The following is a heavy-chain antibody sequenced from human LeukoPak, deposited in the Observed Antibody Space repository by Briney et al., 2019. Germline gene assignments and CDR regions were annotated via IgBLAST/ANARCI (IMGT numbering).Heavy chain of an antibody. Sequence: PGGSLRLSCAASGLTFNNAWMTWVRQAPGKGLDWVGHIKSKTDGETTDFAAPVKDRFTISRDDSKNTVFLQMNSLRAEDTAVYYCARDHGRAAAGLSFDYWGQGTLVTVSS. CDR2: IKSKTDGETT. CDR3: ARDHGRAAAGLSFDY. J-gene: IGHJ4*02. D-gene: IGHD6-13*01. CDR1: GLTFNNAW. V-gene: IGHV3-15*05.